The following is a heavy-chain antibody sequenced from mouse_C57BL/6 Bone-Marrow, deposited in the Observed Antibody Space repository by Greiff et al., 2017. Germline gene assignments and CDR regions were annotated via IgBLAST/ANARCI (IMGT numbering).Heavy chain of an antibody. J-gene: IGHJ3*01. CDR2: IYPGSGST. D-gene: IGHD2-2*01. CDR3: ARNPMVTTGCAY. Sequence: QVQLQQPGAELVKPGASVKMSCKASGYTFTSYWITWVKQRPGQGLEWIGDIYPGSGSTNYNEKFKSKATLTVDTSSSTAYMQLSSLTSEDSAVYYCARNPMVTTGCAYWGQGTLVTVSA. CDR1: GYTFTSYW. V-gene: IGHV1-55*01.